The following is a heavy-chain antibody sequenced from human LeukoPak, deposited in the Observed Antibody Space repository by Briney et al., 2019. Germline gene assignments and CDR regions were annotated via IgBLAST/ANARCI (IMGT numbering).Heavy chain of an antibody. Sequence: APVKVSCKASGYTFTSYYMHWVRQAPGQGLEWMGIINPSGGSTSYAQKFQGRVTMTRDTSTSTVYMELSSLRSEDTAVYYCARGELGITIFGVVIAPFDYWGQGTLVTVSS. J-gene: IGHJ4*02. CDR2: INPSGGST. D-gene: IGHD3-3*01. CDR1: GYTFTSYY. CDR3: ARGELGITIFGVVIAPFDY. V-gene: IGHV1-46*03.